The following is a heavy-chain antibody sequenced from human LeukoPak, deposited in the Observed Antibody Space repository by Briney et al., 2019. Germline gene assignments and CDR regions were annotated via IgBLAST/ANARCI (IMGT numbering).Heavy chain of an antibody. D-gene: IGHD4-23*01. Sequence: SETLSLTCTVSGGSISSYYWSWIRQPPGKGLEWIGYIYYSGSPNYNPSLKSRVTISVDTSKNQFSLKLTSVTAADSAVYHCARDYGGNSGWFDPWGQGTLVTVS. J-gene: IGHJ5*02. CDR1: GGSISSYY. CDR2: IYYSGSP. V-gene: IGHV4-59*01. CDR3: ARDYGGNSGWFDP.